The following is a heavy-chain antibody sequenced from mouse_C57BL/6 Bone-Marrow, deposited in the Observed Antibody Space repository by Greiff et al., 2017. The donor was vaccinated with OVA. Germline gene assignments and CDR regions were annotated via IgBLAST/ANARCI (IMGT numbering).Heavy chain of an antibody. CDR2: INPNNGGT. V-gene: IGHV1-22*01. Sequence: EVQLQQSGPELVKPGASVKMSCKASGYTFTDYNMHWVKQSHGKSLEWIGYINPNNGGTSYNQKFKGKATLTVNKSSSTAYMELRSLTSEDSAVYYCTEGEVSFDYWGQGTTLTVSS. CDR3: TEGEVSFDY. J-gene: IGHJ2*01. CDR1: GYTFTDYN.